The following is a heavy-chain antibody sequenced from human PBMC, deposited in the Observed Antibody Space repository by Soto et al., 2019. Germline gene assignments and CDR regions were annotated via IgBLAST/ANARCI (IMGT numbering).Heavy chain of an antibody. CDR1: GGSISSGDYS. Sequence: QVQLQESGPGLVKPSQTLSLTCTVSGGSISSGDYSWTCSRQHPGKGLGGIGNSYNRGSTYYKPSLTRRVTISVDTSKHQLSLTLTSVTAAGTAVYYCAGASTWQPGAFDIWGQGRTVAVSA. CDR2: SYNRGST. J-gene: IGHJ3*02. CDR3: AGASTWQPGAFDI. V-gene: IGHV4-31*03. D-gene: IGHD5-12*01.